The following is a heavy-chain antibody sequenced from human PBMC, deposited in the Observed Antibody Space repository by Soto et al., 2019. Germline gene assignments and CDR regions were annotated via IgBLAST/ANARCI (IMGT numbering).Heavy chain of an antibody. V-gene: IGHV1-69*01. J-gene: IGHJ4*02. CDR1: GGTFSSSA. CDR3: ARVRTGIAAAGIDY. CDR2: IIPIFGTA. D-gene: IGHD6-13*01. Sequence: QVQLEQSGAEVKKPGSSVKVSCNASGGTFSSSAISWGRQAPEQGLEWMGGIIPIFGTANYAQKFQGRVTITADESTSTAYMELSSLRSEDTAVYYCARVRTGIAAAGIDYWGQGTLVTVSS.